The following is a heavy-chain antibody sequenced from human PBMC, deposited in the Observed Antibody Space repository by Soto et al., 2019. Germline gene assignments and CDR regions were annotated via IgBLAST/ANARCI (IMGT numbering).Heavy chain of an antibody. V-gene: IGHV4-30-2*01. CDR3: ARASDSSGYYSYAY. CDR2: FYHSGST. CDR1: GGSISSGGYS. D-gene: IGHD3-22*01. Sequence: QLQLQESGSGLVKPSQTLSLICAVSGGSISSGGYSWSWIRQPPGKGLEWICYFYHSGSTYYNPSLKSRVSISVDRSKNQFSLKLSSVTAADTAVYYCARASDSSGYYSYAYWGQGILVTVSS. J-gene: IGHJ4*02.